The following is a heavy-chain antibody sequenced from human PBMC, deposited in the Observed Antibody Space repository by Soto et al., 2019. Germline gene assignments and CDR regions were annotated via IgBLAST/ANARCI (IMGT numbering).Heavy chain of an antibody. V-gene: IGHV3-33*01. J-gene: IGHJ4*02. Sequence: ESGGGVVQPGRSLRLSCAASGFTFSRYGMHWVRQAPGKGLEWVAVIWYDGSNKYYADSVKGRFTISRDNSKNTLYLQMNSLRAEDTAVYYCARDRVSGQPNYYFDYWGQGTLVTVSS. CDR1: GFTFSRYG. CDR3: ARDRVSGQPNYYFDY. D-gene: IGHD6-13*01. CDR2: IWYDGSNK.